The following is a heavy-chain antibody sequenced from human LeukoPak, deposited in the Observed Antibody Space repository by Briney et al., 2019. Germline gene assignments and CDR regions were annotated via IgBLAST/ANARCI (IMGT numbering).Heavy chain of an antibody. Sequence: SETLSLTCNVSGGSISSNSYYWGWIRQPPGKGLEWLGNIYYTGTTYYNPSLKSRVTISVDTFNNQFSLRLSSVTAADTAIYYCARGGGVTSFDYWGQGTLVTVSS. CDR2: IYYTGTT. D-gene: IGHD3-16*01. V-gene: IGHV4-39*07. CDR3: ARGGGVTSFDY. CDR1: GGSISSNSYY. J-gene: IGHJ4*02.